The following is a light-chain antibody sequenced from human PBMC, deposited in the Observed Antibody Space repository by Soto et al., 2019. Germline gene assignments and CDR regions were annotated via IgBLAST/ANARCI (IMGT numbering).Light chain of an antibody. Sequence: DIQMTQSPSTLSASVGDRVTITCRASQGISSWLAWYQQKPGKAPKLLIYKTSSLKSGVPSRFSGSGSGTEFTLTISSLQADDFATYYCQQSRVFGPGTKVDIK. CDR3: QQSRV. J-gene: IGKJ3*01. V-gene: IGKV1-5*03. CDR2: KTS. CDR1: QGISSW.